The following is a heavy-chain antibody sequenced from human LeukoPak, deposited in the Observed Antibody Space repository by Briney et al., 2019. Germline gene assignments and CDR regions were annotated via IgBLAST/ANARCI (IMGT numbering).Heavy chain of an antibody. CDR3: ARAVGIVVVPAAMKGGDYYYYMDV. Sequence: ASVKVSCKASGYTFTSYGISWVRQAPGQGLEWMGWISAYNGNTNYAQKLQGRVTMTTDTSTSTAYMELRSLRSDDTAVYYCARAVGIVVVPAAMKGGDYYYYMDVWGKGTTVTISS. J-gene: IGHJ6*03. D-gene: IGHD2-2*01. CDR1: GYTFTSYG. V-gene: IGHV1-18*01. CDR2: ISAYNGNT.